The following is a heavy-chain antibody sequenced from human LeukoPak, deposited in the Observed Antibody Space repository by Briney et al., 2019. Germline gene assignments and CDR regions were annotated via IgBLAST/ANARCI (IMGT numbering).Heavy chain of an antibody. V-gene: IGHV3-9*01. CDR3: VKDRRNPYRPEGPFDP. Sequence: GGSLRLSCAASGFTFEDYAMHWVRQAPGKGLEWVSGINWNSGSIGYADSVRGRFTISRDNVMNSLYLQMNSLRPEDTALYYCVKDRRNPYRPEGPFDPWGQGTLVTVSS. CDR2: INWNSGSI. D-gene: IGHD1-14*01. CDR1: GFTFEDYA. J-gene: IGHJ5*02.